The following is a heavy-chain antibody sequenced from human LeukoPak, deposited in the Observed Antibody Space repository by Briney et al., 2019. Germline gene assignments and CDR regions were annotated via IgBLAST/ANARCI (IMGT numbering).Heavy chain of an antibody. Sequence: PSETLSLTCTVSGGSISSYYWSWIRQPPGKRLEWIGHIYYSGSTNYNPSLKSRVTISVDTSKNQFSLKLSSVTAADTAVYYCAGCRGGGWQNYFDTWGQGTLVTVSS. V-gene: IGHV4-59*08. D-gene: IGHD2-15*01. J-gene: IGHJ5*02. CDR2: IYYSGST. CDR3: AGCRGGGWQNYFDT. CDR1: GGSISSYY.